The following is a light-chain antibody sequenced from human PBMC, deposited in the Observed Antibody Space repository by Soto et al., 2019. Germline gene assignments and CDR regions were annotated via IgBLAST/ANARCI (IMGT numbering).Light chain of an antibody. V-gene: IGLV2-14*03. J-gene: IGLJ1*01. CDR2: DVS. Sequence: QSVLTQPASVSGFPGQSITISCTGTSSDIGGYDYVSWYQQHPGKAPKLIIYDVSGRPSGVSNRFSGSKSANTASLTISGLQAEDDADYHCSSYTSTSAPYVFGTGTRSPS. CDR3: SSYTSTSAPYV. CDR1: SSDIGGYDY.